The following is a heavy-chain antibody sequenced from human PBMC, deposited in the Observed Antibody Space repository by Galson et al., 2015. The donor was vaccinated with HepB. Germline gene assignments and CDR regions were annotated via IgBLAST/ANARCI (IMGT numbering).Heavy chain of an antibody. CDR1: GFTFSDYY. Sequence: SLRLSCAASGFTFSDYYMSWIRQAPGKGLEWVSYISSSGSTIYYADSVKGRFTISRDNAKNSLYLQMNSLRAEDTAVYYCARDLGGKGCSSTSCYASYYMDVWGKGTTVTVSS. CDR3: ARDLGGKGCSSTSCYASYYMDV. D-gene: IGHD2-2*01. V-gene: IGHV3-11*01. J-gene: IGHJ6*03. CDR2: ISSSGSTI.